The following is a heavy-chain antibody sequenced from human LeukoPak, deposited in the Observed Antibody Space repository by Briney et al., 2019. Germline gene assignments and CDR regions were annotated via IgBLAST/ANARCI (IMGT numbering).Heavy chain of an antibody. V-gene: IGHV3-7*01. Sequence: PGGSLRLSCAASGFTISNYGMHWVRQAPGKGLEWVANIKQDGSHKNYVDSVKGRFTISRDNAKNSLYLQMNSLREDDTAVYCARETPDSGRSVWGQGTLVTVSS. CDR2: IKQDGSHK. J-gene: IGHJ4*02. D-gene: IGHD3-22*01. CDR3: ARETPDSGRSV. CDR1: GFTISNYG.